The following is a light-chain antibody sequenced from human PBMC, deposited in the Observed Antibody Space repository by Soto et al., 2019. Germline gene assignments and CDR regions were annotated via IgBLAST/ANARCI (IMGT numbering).Light chain of an antibody. V-gene: IGLV2-8*01. J-gene: IGLJ1*01. CDR3: SSYAASTYV. CDR1: SSDVGGYNY. Sequence: QSVLTQPPSASGSPGQSVTISCTGTSSDVGGYNYVSWYQQHPGKAPKLIIYEVSKRPSGVPDRFSSSKSGNTASLTVSGLQTEDEADYYCSSYAASTYVFGTGTKVTVL. CDR2: EVS.